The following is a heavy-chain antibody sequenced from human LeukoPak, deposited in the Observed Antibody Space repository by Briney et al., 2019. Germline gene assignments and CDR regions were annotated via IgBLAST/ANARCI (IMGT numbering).Heavy chain of an antibody. Sequence: GRSLRLSCAASGFAFSNYAMHWVRQAPGKGLEWVAVISYDGSNKYYADSVKGRFTISRDNSKNTLYLQMNSLRAEDTAVYYCATGFRYVGYWGQGTLVTVSS. V-gene: IGHV3-30*04. J-gene: IGHJ4*02. D-gene: IGHD1-14*01. CDR1: GFAFSNYA. CDR2: ISYDGSNK. CDR3: ATGFRYVGY.